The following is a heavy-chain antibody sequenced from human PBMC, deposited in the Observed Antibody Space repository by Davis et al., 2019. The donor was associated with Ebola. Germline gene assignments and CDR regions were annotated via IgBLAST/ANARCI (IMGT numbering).Heavy chain of an antibody. D-gene: IGHD3-3*01. CDR2: IIPILGIA. CDR1: GGTFSSYA. J-gene: IGHJ6*02. V-gene: IGHV1-69*04. CDR3: ARVLRSSYGMDV. Sequence: SVKVSCKASGGTFSSYAISWVRQAPGQGLEWMGRIIPILGIANYTQKFQGRVTITADKSTSTAYMELSSLRSEDTAVYYCARVLRSSYGMDVWGQGTTVTVSS.